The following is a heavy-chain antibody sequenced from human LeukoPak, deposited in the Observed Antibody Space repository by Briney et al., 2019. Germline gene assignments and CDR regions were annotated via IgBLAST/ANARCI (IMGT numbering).Heavy chain of an antibody. D-gene: IGHD6-19*01. CDR1: GFTFSNYG. V-gene: IGHV3-23*01. Sequence: QSGGSLRLSCAASGFTFSNYGMSWVRQAPGKGLEWVSGISGSGGSTYYADSVRGRFTISRDNSKNTLYLQMNSLRAEDTAVYYCARGLVKAADYFDYWGQGTLVTVSS. J-gene: IGHJ4*02. CDR2: ISGSGGST. CDR3: ARGLVKAADYFDY.